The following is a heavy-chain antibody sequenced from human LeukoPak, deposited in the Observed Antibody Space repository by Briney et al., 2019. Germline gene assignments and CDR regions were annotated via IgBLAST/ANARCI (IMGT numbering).Heavy chain of an antibody. V-gene: IGHV1-8*01. CDR2: MNPNSGNT. CDR3: ARGQRWLQIPHFDY. D-gene: IGHD5-24*01. CDR1: GYTFTSYD. Sequence: GASVKVSCKASGYTFTSYDINWVRQATGQGLEWMGWMNPNSGNTGYAQKFQGRVTMTRNTSISTAYMELSSLRSEDTAVYYCARGQRWLQIPHFDYWGQGTLVTVSS. J-gene: IGHJ4*02.